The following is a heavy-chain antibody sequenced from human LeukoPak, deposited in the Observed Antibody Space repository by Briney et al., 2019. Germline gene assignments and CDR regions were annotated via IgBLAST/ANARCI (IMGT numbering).Heavy chain of an antibody. Sequence: PGRSLRLSCAVSGFTFSSYGMHWVRQAPGKGLEWVAVIWYDGSNKYYADSVKGRFTISRDNSKNTLYLQMNSLRVEDTAVYYCARTDIAAAGPNDYWGQGTLVTVSS. J-gene: IGHJ4*02. V-gene: IGHV3-33*01. CDR3: ARTDIAAAGPNDY. CDR2: IWYDGSNK. D-gene: IGHD6-13*01. CDR1: GFTFSSYG.